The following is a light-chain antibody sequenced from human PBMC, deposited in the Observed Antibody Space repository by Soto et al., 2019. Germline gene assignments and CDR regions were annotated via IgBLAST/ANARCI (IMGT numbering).Light chain of an antibody. CDR1: SSDVGGYNY. CDR2: EVS. V-gene: IGLV2-14*01. CDR3: NSYGSTSTRYV. J-gene: IGLJ1*01. Sequence: QSALTQPASVSGAPGQSITISCTGTSSDVGGYNYVSWYQQHPGKAPKLIIYEVSNRPSGVSNRFSGSKSGNTASLTISGLQAEDEADYFCNSYGSTSTRYVFGTGTKVTVL.